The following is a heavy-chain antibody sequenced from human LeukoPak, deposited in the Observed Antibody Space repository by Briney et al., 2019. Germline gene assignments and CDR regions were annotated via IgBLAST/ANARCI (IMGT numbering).Heavy chain of an antibody. V-gene: IGHV3-7*03. J-gene: IGHJ6*02. D-gene: IGHD3-16*01. CDR3: ARGGGLDV. CDR1: GFTFSSYW. CDR2: INQKGNVN. Sequence: GGSLRLSCAASGFTFSSYWMNWARQAPGKGLEWVASINQKGNVNYYVDSVKGRFTISRDNAKNSLYLQMSNLRAEDTAVYFCARGGGLDVWGQGATVTVSS.